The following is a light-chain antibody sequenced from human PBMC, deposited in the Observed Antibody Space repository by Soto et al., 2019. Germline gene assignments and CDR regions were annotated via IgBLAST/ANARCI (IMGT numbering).Light chain of an antibody. CDR2: EVS. CDR3: QSYDSGVTGSV. CDR1: SSDVGGYNY. Sequence: QSVLTQPASVSGSPGQSITIPCTGTSSDVGGYNYVSWYQQHPGKAPKLMIYEVSNRPSGVSNRFSGSKSGNTASLTISGLQAEDEADYYCQSYDSGVTGSVFGTGTKLTVL. V-gene: IGLV2-14*01. J-gene: IGLJ1*01.